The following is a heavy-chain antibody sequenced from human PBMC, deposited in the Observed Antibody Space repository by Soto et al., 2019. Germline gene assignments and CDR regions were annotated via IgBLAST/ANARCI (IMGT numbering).Heavy chain of an antibody. Sequence: QVQLQESGPGLVKPSQTLSLTCTVSGGSISSGGTGSYWTWIRQLPGKDLEWIGYIYYTGNTYYSPSLKSRPTKSIDTSENQFSLKLTSVTAADTAVYFCASGHDAYKVRYWGQGTLVTVSS. CDR3: ASGHDAYKVRY. J-gene: IGHJ4*02. CDR2: IYYTGNT. V-gene: IGHV4-31*03. D-gene: IGHD1-1*01. CDR1: GGSISSGGTGSY.